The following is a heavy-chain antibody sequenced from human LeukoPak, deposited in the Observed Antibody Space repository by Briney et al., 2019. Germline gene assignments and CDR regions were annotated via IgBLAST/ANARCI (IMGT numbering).Heavy chain of an antibody. CDR3: ASRNYYDTSGYFYPYYFDY. D-gene: IGHD3-22*01. CDR1: GFTFSSYG. Sequence: GGSLRLSCAASGFTFSSYGMQWVRQAPGKGLEWVAVISYDGSNKYYADSVKGRFTISRDNSKNTLYLQMTSLRAEGTAVYYCASRNYYDTSGYFYPYYFDYWGQGTLVTVSS. CDR2: ISYDGSNK. V-gene: IGHV3-30*03. J-gene: IGHJ4*02.